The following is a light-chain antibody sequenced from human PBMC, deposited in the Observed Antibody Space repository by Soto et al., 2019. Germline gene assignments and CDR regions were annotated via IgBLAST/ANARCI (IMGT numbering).Light chain of an antibody. CDR3: AAWDDSRNGPQ. Sequence: QSVLTQPPSASGTPGQRVTISCSGSGTNIGINTVNWYQQLPETAPKLLIYNNNQRSSGVSDRFSGSKSGASASLAISGLHSEDEGHYFCAAWDDSRNGPQFGGGTKLTVL. CDR2: NNN. CDR1: GTNIGINT. V-gene: IGLV1-44*01. J-gene: IGLJ3*02.